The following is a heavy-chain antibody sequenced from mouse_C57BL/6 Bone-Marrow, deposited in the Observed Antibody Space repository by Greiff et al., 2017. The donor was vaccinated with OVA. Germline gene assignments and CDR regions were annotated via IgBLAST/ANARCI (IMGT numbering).Heavy chain of an antibody. CDR3: ARLPTTVYGVDY. CDR2: INPSTGGT. D-gene: IGHD1-1*01. V-gene: IGHV1-43*01. CDR1: GYSFTGYY. Sequence: EVKLQESGPELVKPGASVKISCKASGYSFTGYYMHWVKQSSEKSLEWIGEINPSTGGTSYNQKFKGKATLTVDKSSSTAYMQLKSLTSEDSAVYYCARLPTTVYGVDYWGQGTSVTVSS. J-gene: IGHJ4*01.